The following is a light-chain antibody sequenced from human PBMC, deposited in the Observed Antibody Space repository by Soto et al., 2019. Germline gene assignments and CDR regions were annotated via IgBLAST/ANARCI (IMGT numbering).Light chain of an antibody. Sequence: DIQMTQSPSTLSASVGDRVTITCRASQSISSWLAWYQQKPGKAPKLLIYDASSLESGVPSRFSGSGSGTEFTLTISSLQPDDFATYYCQQYNSYSLTLGQGTKVHIK. CDR2: DAS. J-gene: IGKJ1*01. V-gene: IGKV1-5*01. CDR3: QQYNSYSLT. CDR1: QSISSW.